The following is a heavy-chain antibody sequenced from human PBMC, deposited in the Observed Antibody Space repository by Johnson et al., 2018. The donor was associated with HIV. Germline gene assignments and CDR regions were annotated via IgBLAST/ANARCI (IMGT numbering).Heavy chain of an antibody. Sequence: VQLVESGGGWVQPGGSLRLSCAASGFTFSNNWMNWVRQAPGKGLEWVANIKGDGSEKYHVDSVRGRFTISRDNAKNSLYLQMNSLRAEDTAVYSCASAFPPSGYDFRGRSYAFDIWGQGTMVTVSS. CDR1: GFTFSNNW. J-gene: IGHJ3*02. CDR3: ASAFPPSGYDFRGRSYAFDI. D-gene: IGHD5-12*01. CDR2: IKGDGSEK. V-gene: IGHV3-7*02.